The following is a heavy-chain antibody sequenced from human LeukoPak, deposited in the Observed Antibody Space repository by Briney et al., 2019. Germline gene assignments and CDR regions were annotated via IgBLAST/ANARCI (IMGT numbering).Heavy chain of an antibody. Sequence: GGSLRLSCAASGFTFSSYAMHWVRQAPGKGLEWVAVISYDGSNKYYADSVKGRFTISRGNSKNTLYLQMNSLRAEDTAVYYCAKKNGDYFDYWGQGTLVTVSS. J-gene: IGHJ4*02. V-gene: IGHV3-30-3*02. CDR2: ISYDGSNK. CDR3: AKKNGDYFDY. CDR1: GFTFSSYA. D-gene: IGHD4-17*01.